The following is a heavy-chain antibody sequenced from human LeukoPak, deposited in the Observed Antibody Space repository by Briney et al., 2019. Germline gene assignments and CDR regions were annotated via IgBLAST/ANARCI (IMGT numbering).Heavy chain of an antibody. Sequence: PGRSLRLPCAASGFTLSSYEMNRVRQAPGKGLDWVSYISSGGDTTYYADSVKGRFTTSRDNAKNSLYLQMNSLRAEDTAVYYCARDNYDTGGYYFDWGQGTLVTVSS. V-gene: IGHV3-48*03. J-gene: IGHJ4*02. CDR1: GFTLSSYE. CDR2: ISSGGDTT. D-gene: IGHD3-22*01. CDR3: ARDNYDTGGYYFD.